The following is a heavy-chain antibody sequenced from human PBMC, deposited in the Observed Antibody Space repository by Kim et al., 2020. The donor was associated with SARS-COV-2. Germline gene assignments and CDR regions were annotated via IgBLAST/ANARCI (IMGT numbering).Heavy chain of an antibody. CDR1: GFTFSSYE. Sequence: GGSLRLSCAASGFTFSSYEMNWVRQAPGKGLEWVSYISSSGSTIYYADSVKGRFTISRDNAKNSLYLQMNSLRAEDTAVHYCASIYYYDSSGDAFDYWGQGTLVTVSS. CDR3: ASIYYYDSSGDAFDY. V-gene: IGHV3-48*03. CDR2: ISSSGSTI. J-gene: IGHJ4*02. D-gene: IGHD3-22*01.